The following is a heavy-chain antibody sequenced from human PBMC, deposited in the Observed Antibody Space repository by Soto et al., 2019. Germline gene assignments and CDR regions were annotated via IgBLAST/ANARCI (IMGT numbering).Heavy chain of an antibody. CDR2: ILPIFGSP. J-gene: IGHJ6*02. CDR3: VFGDCTSSSCSYYFYGLDV. D-gene: IGHD2-2*01. CDR1: GGNFRRYA. V-gene: IGHV1-69*01. Sequence: QLQLVQSGAEVKKPGSSVKVSCKASGGNFRRYAISWVRQAPGQGREWMGGILPIFGSPSHAQKFRDRVTITADESTSTAYLELTSLTSEDTAIYYCVFGDCTSSSCSYYFYGLDVGGQGTTVTVSS.